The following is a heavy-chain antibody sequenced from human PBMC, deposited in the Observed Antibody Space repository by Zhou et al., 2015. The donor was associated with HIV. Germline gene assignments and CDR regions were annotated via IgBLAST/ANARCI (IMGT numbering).Heavy chain of an antibody. J-gene: IGHJ3*02. CDR1: GYTFTNYT. Sequence: QVQLVQSGAEEKKPGASVKVSCKASGYTFTNYTIHWVRQAPGQRLEWMGWINAGNGNTKYSQKFQDRVTITRDTSASTAYMELSSLRSEDTAVYYCARQRAYCGGDCYPDAFDIWGQGDNGHRLF. CDR2: INAGNGNT. CDR3: ARQRAYCGGDCYPDAFDI. D-gene: IGHD2-21*02. V-gene: IGHV1-3*05.